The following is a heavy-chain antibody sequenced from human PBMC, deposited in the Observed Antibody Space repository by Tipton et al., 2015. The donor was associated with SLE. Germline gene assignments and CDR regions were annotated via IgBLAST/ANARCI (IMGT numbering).Heavy chain of an antibody. J-gene: IGHJ4*02. CDR2: MYYSGST. D-gene: IGHD5-12*01. V-gene: IGHV4-31*03. CDR1: GGSISSGGYY. Sequence: TLSLTCTVSGGSISSGGYYWSWIRQHPGKGLEWIGYMYYSGSTYYNPSLKSRVSISVDMSKNQFSLKLSSLTAADTAVYYCARGRRGYTAYVVPDYWGQGTQVTVSS. CDR3: ARGRRGYTAYVVPDY.